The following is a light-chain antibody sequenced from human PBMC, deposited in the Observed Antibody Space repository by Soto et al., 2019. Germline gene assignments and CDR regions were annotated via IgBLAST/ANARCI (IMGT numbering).Light chain of an antibody. CDR1: QSLRGW. J-gene: IGKJ1*01. Sequence: DIPMPQSPSTLSASVGDRFTITFRASQSLRGWLAWYTTKPGKAPKLLIYAASSLESGVPSRFSGIGSGTDCSLSISSLQPEEWATDYGQQRYTTHLTVGQGTKVDIK. V-gene: IGKV1-39*01. CDR3: QQRYTTHLT. CDR2: AAS.